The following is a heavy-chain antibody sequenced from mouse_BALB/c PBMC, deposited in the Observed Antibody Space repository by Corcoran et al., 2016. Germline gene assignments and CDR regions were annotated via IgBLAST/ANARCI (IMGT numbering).Heavy chain of an antibody. V-gene: IGHV9-3-1*01. CDR1: GSTFTNYG. J-gene: IGHJ4*01. CDR3: ASGNYVLYARDY. CDR2: INTYTGEP. Sequence: QIQLVKSGPELKKPGETVKISCKASGSTFTNYGMNWVKQAPGKGLKWRGWINTYTGEPTYADDFKGRFAFSLETSASTAYLQINNLKNEDTATYFCASGNYVLYARDYWGQGTSVTVSS. D-gene: IGHD2-1*01.